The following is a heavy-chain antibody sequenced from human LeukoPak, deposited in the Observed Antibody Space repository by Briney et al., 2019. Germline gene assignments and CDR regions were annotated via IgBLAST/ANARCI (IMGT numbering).Heavy chain of an antibody. D-gene: IGHD6-13*01. CDR3: AREYNKQQLDGRNWFDP. Sequence: GASVKVSCKASGYTFTSYYMHWVRQAPGQGLEWMGIINPSGGSTSYAQKFQGRVTMTRDMSTSTVYMELSSLRSEDTAVYYCAREYNKQQLDGRNWFDPWGQGTLVTVSS. CDR2: INPSGGST. CDR1: GYTFTSYY. V-gene: IGHV1-46*01. J-gene: IGHJ5*02.